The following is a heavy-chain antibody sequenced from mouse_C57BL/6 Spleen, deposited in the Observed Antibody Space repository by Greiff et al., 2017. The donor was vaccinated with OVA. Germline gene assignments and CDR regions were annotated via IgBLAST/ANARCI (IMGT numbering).Heavy chain of an antibody. D-gene: IGHD1-1*01. CDR2: IYPRDGST. V-gene: IGHV1-78*01. J-gene: IGHJ2*01. CDR1: GYTFTDHT. CDR3: ASLYYYGSGDFDS. Sequence: VQLQESDAELVKPGASVKISCKVSGYTFTDHTIHWMKQRPDQGLEWIGYIYPRDGSTKYNEKFKGKATLTADKSSSTAYMQLNSLTSEDSAVYFCASLYYYGSGDFDSWGEGTTLTDSS.